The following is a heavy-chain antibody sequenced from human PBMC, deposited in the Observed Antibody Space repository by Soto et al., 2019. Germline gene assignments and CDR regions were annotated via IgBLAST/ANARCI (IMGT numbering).Heavy chain of an antibody. D-gene: IGHD6-13*01. CDR2: IIPIFGTA. CDR3: AQFSSSWPPFDY. V-gene: IGHV1-69*13. Sequence: SVKVSCKASGGTFSSYAISWVRQAPGQGLEWMGGIIPIFGTANYAQKFQGRVTITADESTSTAYMELSSLRSEDTAVYYCAQFSSSWPPFDYWGQGTRVTVSS. CDR1: GGTFSSYA. J-gene: IGHJ4*02.